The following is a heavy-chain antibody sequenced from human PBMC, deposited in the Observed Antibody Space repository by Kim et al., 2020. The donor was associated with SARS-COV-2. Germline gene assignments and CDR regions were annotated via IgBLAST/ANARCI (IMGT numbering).Heavy chain of an antibody. D-gene: IGHD2-15*01. CDR2: IKSKSAGGTT. CDR1: GFSFSNAW. CDR3: STGYCSGGTCLP. Sequence: GSLRLSCAASGFSFSNAWMSWVRQAPEKGLEWVGRIKSKSAGGTTEYAAPVKGRFTISRDDSKNTLYLEMNSLKTEDTAVYYCSTGYCSGGTCLPWGQGTTVTVSS. V-gene: IGHV3-15*01. J-gene: IGHJ6*02.